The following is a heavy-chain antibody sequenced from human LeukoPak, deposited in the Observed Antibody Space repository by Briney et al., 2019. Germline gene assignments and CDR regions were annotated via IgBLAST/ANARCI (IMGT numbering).Heavy chain of an antibody. CDR3: AKLMDNNYDGSAFDH. CDR2: VGTYDGKT. D-gene: IGHD3-22*01. Sequence: ASVKVSCKTSGYIFTDYAIVWVRQAPGQGLKWIGWVGTYDGKTNYAQEVQDRVTMTTDTSASTAYVELRSLTSDDTALYYCAKLMDNNYDGSAFDHWGQGTLATVSS. J-gene: IGHJ4*02. CDR1: GYIFTDYA. V-gene: IGHV1-18*01.